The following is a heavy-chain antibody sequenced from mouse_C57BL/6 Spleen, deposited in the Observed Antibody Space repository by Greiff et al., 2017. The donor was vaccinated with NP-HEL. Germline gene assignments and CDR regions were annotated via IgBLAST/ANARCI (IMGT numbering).Heavy chain of an antibody. J-gene: IGHJ2*01. D-gene: IGHD2-3*01. CDR1: GYTFTSYG. CDR2: IYPRSGNT. Sequence: VQLQESGAELARPGASVKLSCKASGYTFTSYGISWVKQRTGQGLEWIGEIYPRSGNTYYNEKFKGKATLTADKSSSTAYMELRSLTSEDSAVYFCARRYDGYYNFDYWGQGTTLTVSS. V-gene: IGHV1-81*01. CDR3: ARRYDGYYNFDY.